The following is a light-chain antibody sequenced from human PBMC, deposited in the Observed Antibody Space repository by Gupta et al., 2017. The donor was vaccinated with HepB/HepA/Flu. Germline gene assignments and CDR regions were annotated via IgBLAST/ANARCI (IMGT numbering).Light chain of an antibody. V-gene: IGKV3D-20*02. CDR1: QSVSSSY. CDR3: QPRA. J-gene: IGKJ1*01. CDR2: DAS. Sequence: EIVLTQSSATLSLSPGERATLAWRSSQSVSSSYLAWYQQKPGQAPRLLIYDASSRATGIPDRFSGSWSGTDFTLTISRLETEGFAVYYCQPRAFGQGTKVEIK.